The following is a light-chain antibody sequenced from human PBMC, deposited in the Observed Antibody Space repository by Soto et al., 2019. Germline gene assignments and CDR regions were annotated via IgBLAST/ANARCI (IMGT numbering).Light chain of an antibody. CDR2: AAS. CDR1: QSVSSN. J-gene: IGKJ1*01. V-gene: IGKV3-15*01. CDR3: QQYINWPPGT. Sequence: EIVMTQSPATLSVSPGERATLSCRASQSVSSNLAWYQQKPGQAPRLLIYAASTRASGIPARFSGSGSGTEFTLTISSLQSEDFAVYYCQQYINWPPGTFGQGTKVET.